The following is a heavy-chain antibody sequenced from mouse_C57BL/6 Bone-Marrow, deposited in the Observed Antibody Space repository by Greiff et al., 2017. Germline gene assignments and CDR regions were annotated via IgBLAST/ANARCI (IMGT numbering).Heavy chain of an antibody. J-gene: IGHJ3*01. V-gene: IGHV1-81*01. Sequence: QVQLQQSGAELARPGASVKLSCKASGYTFTSYGISWVKQRTGQGLEWIGEIYPRSGNTYYNEKFTGKVTLTADKSSSKAYMELRRLTSEDTAVYFCAVNNGAWFAYWGQGTLVTVSA. CDR1: GYTFTSYG. CDR2: IYPRSGNT. CDR3: AVNNGAWFAY.